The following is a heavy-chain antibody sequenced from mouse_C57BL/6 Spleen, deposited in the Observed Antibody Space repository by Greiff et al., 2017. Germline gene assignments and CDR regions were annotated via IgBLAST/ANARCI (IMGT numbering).Heavy chain of an antibody. D-gene: IGHD1-1*01. CDR3: ARYDYDGSSFYWCFDV. J-gene: IGHJ1*03. Sequence: QVQLKQSGAELARPGASVKLSCKASGYTFTSYGISWVKQRTGQGLEWIGEIYPRSGSTYYNEKFKGKATLTADKSSSTAYMQLRSLTSEDSAVXFCARYDYDGSSFYWCFDVWGTGTTVTVSS. V-gene: IGHV1-81*01. CDR1: GYTFTSYG. CDR2: IYPRSGST.